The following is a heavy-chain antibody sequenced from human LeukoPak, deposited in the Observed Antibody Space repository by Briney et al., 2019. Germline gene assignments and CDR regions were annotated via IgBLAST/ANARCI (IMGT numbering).Heavy chain of an antibody. Sequence: PGGSLRLSCAASGFTFSYYAMNWVRQAPGKGLEWVSGISGSDGSGGRTYYADYVKGRFIISRHNSKNTLYLQMNSLRAEDTAVYYCAKDRYYGSGSDLDYWGQGTLVTVSS. CDR2: ISGSDGSGGRT. J-gene: IGHJ4*02. V-gene: IGHV3-23*01. CDR3: AKDRYYGSGSDLDY. D-gene: IGHD3-10*01. CDR1: GFTFSYYA.